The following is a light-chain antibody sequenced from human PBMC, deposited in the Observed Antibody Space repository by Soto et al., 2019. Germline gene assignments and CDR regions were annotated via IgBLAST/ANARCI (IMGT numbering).Light chain of an antibody. J-gene: IGKJ2*01. V-gene: IGKV1-33*01. CDR1: QDITLY. CDR3: QQYDSRPNT. Sequence: DIQMTQSPSSLSASVGDRVTITCQASQDITLYLNWYQHKPGKAPNLLIHNVSTLEPGVPARFSGRGSGTTFTLTIINLQPEDVATYYCQQYDSRPNTFGQGTKVDIK. CDR2: NVS.